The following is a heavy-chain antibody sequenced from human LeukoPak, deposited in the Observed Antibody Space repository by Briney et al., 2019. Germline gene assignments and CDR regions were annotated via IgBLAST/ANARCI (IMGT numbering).Heavy chain of an antibody. CDR3: ARGQYCDLIRCYSAGRNFDQ. CDR1: GTSFSGYY. CDR2: ISHSGSI. J-gene: IGHJ4*02. Sequence: SETLSLTCAVHGTSFSGYYWSWIRQTPGKGLQWIGEISHSGSINYNPSLKSRVTISVDTYKNQFSLEFNSLTAADTDIYYCARGQYCDLIRCYSAGRNFDQWGQGTLVTVSS. D-gene: IGHD2-15*01. V-gene: IGHV4-34*01.